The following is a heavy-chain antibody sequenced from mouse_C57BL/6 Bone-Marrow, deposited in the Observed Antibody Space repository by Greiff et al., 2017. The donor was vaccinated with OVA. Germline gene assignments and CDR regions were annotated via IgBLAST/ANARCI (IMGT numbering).Heavy chain of an antibody. V-gene: IGHV1-15*01. CDR1: GYTFTDYE. CDR2: IDPETGGA. J-gene: IGHJ2*01. D-gene: IGHD2-1*01. Sequence: VQLQQSGAELVRPGASVTLSCKASGYTFTDYEMHWVKQTPVHGLEWIGAIDPETGGAAYNQKFKGKAILTADKSSSTAYMELRSLTSEDSAVYYCTREDGNWGQGTTLTVSS. CDR3: TREDGN.